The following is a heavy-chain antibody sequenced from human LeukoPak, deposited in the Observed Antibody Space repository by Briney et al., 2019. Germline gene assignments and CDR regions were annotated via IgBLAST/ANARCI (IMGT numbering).Heavy chain of an antibody. CDR3: ARDSNPKQQLVLIGMDV. D-gene: IGHD6-13*01. Sequence: SETLSLTCAVYGGSFSGYYWSWIRQPPGKGLEWIGEINHSGSTNYNPSLKSRVTISVDTSKNRFSLKLSSVTAADTAVYYCARDSNPKQQLVLIGMDVWGQGTTVTVSS. V-gene: IGHV4-34*01. J-gene: IGHJ6*02. CDR2: INHSGST. CDR1: GGSFSGYY.